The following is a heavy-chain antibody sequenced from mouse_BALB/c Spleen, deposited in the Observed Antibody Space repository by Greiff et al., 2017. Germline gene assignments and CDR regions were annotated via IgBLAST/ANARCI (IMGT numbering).Heavy chain of an antibody. J-gene: IGHJ3*01. Sequence: LKLMESGPGLVAPSQSLSITCTVSGFSLSRYSVHWVRQPPGKGLEWLGMIWGGGSTDYNSALKSRLSISKDNSKSQVFLKMNSLQTDDTAMYYCARNEGNYVWFAYWGQGTLVTVSA. CDR1: GFSLSRYS. CDR3: ARNEGNYVWFAY. D-gene: IGHD2-1*01. CDR2: IWGGGST. V-gene: IGHV2-6-4*01.